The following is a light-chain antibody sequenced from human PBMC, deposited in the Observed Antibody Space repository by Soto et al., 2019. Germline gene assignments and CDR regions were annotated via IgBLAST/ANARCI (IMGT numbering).Light chain of an antibody. V-gene: IGKV3-20*01. CDR3: QQYGSSPYT. CDR2: GAS. CDR1: QSVGSY. Sequence: EIVLTQSPGTLSLSPGERATLPCRASQSVGSYLAWYQQRPGQAPRLLISGASTRATGIPDRFSGSGSGTDFTLTISRLEPEDFAVYYCQQYGSSPYTLGQGTNLEIK. J-gene: IGKJ2*01.